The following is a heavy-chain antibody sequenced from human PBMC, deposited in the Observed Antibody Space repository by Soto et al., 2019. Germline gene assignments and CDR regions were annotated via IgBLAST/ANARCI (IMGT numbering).Heavy chain of an antibody. Sequence: PGGSLRLSCAASGFTFSDYYMSWIRQAPGKGLEWVSYISSSGSTIYYADSVKGRFTISRDNAKNSLYLQMNSLRAEDTAVYYCARTEAGTSANYYYYGMDVWGQGTTVTVSS. D-gene: IGHD1-7*01. CDR3: ARTEAGTSANYYYYGMDV. V-gene: IGHV3-11*01. J-gene: IGHJ6*02. CDR1: GFTFSDYY. CDR2: ISSSGSTI.